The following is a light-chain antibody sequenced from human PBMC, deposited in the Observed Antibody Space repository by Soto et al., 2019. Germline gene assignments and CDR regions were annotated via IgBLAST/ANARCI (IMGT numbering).Light chain of an antibody. CDR1: QNIGIW. J-gene: IGKJ1*01. CDR2: KAS. Sequence: IQMTQSPSTLSASIGDRVAITCRASQNIGIWLAWYQQRPGKAPRFLIYKASTLESGVPSRFSGSGSGTEFTLTINSLQPDDFATYYCQQYNDYSWTFGQGTKVEIK. CDR3: QQYNDYSWT. V-gene: IGKV1-5*03.